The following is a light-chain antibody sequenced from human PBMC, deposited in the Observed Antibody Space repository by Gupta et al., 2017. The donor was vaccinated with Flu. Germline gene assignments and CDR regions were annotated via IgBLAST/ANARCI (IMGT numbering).Light chain of an antibody. CDR1: SSDVGGYSY. V-gene: IGLV2-14*01. CDR3: ASYTTTSTWL. Sequence: QSTLTQPASVSGSPGQSLTISCTGTSSDVGGYSYVSCYQQHPGKAPKLMIYEVTDRPSGIANLFSGSKSGNTASLTISGLQAEDEADYFCASYTTTSTWLFGGVTKLTVL. CDR2: EVT. J-gene: IGLJ3*02.